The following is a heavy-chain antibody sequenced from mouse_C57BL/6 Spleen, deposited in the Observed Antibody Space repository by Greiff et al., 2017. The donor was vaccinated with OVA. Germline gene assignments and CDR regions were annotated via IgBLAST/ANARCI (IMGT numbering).Heavy chain of an antibody. D-gene: IGHD6-1*01. J-gene: IGHJ2*01. CDR1: GFTFSDSG. Sequence: EVQRVESGGGLVKPGGSLKLSCAASGFTFSDSGMHWVRQAPEKGLEWVAYISRGSGTTYYADTVKGRFTISRDNAKNTLCLQMTSLRSEDTAVYYCARRHPYYYDYWGQGTTLTVSS. CDR2: ISRGSGTT. V-gene: IGHV5-17*01. CDR3: ARRHPYYYDY.